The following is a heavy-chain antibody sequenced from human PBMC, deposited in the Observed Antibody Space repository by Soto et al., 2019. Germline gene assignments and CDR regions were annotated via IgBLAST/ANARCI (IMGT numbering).Heavy chain of an antibody. Sequence: GGSLRLSCAASGFTFSSYAMSWVRQAPGKGLEWVSAIIGSGGNTYYADSVKGRFTISRDNSKNTLYLQMNSLRAEDTAVYYCSKYSGTYYVYKVMDVWGQGTTVTVSS. V-gene: IGHV3-23*01. CDR1: GFTFSSYA. CDR3: SKYSGTYYVYKVMDV. D-gene: IGHD1-26*01. J-gene: IGHJ6*02. CDR2: IIGSGGNT.